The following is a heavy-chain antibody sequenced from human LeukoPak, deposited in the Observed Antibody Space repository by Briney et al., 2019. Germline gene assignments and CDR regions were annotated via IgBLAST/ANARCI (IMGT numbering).Heavy chain of an antibody. D-gene: IGHD5-18*01. J-gene: IGHJ3*02. Sequence: GASVKVSCKASGYSFTSYGFNWVRQAPGQGLEWMGWMSAYNGKTNYAHSLQGRVTVTADTSTSTAYMELRSLRSEDTAVYYCARGMVYSYGHPQGAFDIWGQGTMVTVSS. CDR3: ARGMVYSYGHPQGAFDI. CDR1: GYSFTSYG. V-gene: IGHV1-18*01. CDR2: MSAYNGKT.